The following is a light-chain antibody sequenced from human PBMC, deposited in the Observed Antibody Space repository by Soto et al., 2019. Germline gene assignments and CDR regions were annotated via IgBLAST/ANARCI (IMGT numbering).Light chain of an antibody. CDR2: RNN. CDR3: AAWDDSLSGLV. CDR1: SSNIGSNY. V-gene: IGLV1-47*01. J-gene: IGLJ2*01. Sequence: QLVLTQPPSASGTPGQRVTISCSGSSSNIGSNYVYWYQQFPGTAPKLLIYRNNQRPSGVPDRFSGSKSGTSASLAISGLRSEDEADYYCAAWDDSLSGLVFGGGTKLTVL.